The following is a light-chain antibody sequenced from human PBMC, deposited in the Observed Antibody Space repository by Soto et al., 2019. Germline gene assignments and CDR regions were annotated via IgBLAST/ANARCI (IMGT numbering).Light chain of an antibody. CDR3: QQYNNWPPET. CDR1: QSVSGN. V-gene: IGKV3-15*01. J-gene: IGKJ2*01. CDR2: AAT. Sequence: EIVMTQSPAILSVSPGERATLSRRASQSVSGNLAWYQQTPGQPPRLIIYAATTRAPGVPDRFSGSGSGTDFSLTISSLQSEDFAVYYCQQYNNWPPETFGQGTKLEIK.